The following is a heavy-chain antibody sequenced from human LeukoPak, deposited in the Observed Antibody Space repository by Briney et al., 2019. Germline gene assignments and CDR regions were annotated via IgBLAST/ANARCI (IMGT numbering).Heavy chain of an antibody. V-gene: IGHV1-2*02. CDR2: INPNSGGT. Sequence: ASVKVSCKASGYTFTGYYIHWVRQAPGQGLEWMGGINPNSGGTNYAQKFQGRVTITKDTSISTAYMELSRLRSDDPSVYYCAREARILGYCSGGSCYPVNLVDYWGQGTLVTVS. CDR1: GYTFTGYY. J-gene: IGHJ4*02. CDR3: AREARILGYCSGGSCYPVNLVDY. D-gene: IGHD2-15*01.